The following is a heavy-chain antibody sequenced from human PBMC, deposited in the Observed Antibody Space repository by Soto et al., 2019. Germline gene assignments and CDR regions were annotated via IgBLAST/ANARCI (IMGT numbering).Heavy chain of an antibody. D-gene: IGHD1-26*01. CDR2: IYYSGST. V-gene: IGHV4-59*08. CDR1: SGSISSYY. J-gene: IGHJ4*02. Sequence: PSETLSLTCTVSSGSISSYYWSWIRQPPGKGLEWIGYIYYSGSTNYNPSLKSRVTISVDTSKNQFSLKLSSVTAADTAVYYCARHRSGSLDYWGQGTLVTVSS. CDR3: ARHRSGSLDY.